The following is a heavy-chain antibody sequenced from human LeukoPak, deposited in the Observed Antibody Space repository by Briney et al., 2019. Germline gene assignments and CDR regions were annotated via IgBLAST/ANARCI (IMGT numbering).Heavy chain of an antibody. CDR3: ARVRYCNIGSCRADP. V-gene: IGHV3-11*01. CDR1: GFIFSDYY. D-gene: IGHD2-15*01. J-gene: IGHJ5*02. Sequence: GGSLRLPCAASGFIFSDYYMSWIRQAPGKGLEWVSYISNSDSSINYADSVKGRFTISRDNAKNSLFLHMNSLRAEDTAIYYCARVRYCNIGSCRADPWGQGTLVTVSS. CDR2: ISNSDSSI.